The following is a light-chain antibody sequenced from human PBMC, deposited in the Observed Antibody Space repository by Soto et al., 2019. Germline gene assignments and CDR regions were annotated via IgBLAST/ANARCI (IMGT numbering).Light chain of an antibody. CDR1: SRDIGGYDF. Sequence: QSALTQPPSASGSPGQSVTISCTGTSRDIGGYDFVSWYQQHPGKAPKLLIYDVIKRPSGGPDRFSGSKSGNTASLTVSGHQTDDEADYYCSSYGGSNNLLFGGVTKQTVL. CDR3: SSYGGSNNLL. V-gene: IGLV2-8*01. J-gene: IGLJ2*01. CDR2: DVI.